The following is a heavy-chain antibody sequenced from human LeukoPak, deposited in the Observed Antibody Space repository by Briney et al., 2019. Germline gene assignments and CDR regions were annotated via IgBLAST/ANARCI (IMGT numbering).Heavy chain of an antibody. V-gene: IGHV3-48*03. CDR3: ARDEGYYFDS. CDR1: GFTFSSYE. Sequence: GGSLRLSCAASGFTFSSYEMSWVRQAPGKGLEWVSYISSSGSTIYYADSVKGRFTISRDNARNSLFLQMNSLRAEDTAIYYCARDEGYYFDSWGQGTHVTVSS. J-gene: IGHJ4*02. CDR2: ISSSGSTI.